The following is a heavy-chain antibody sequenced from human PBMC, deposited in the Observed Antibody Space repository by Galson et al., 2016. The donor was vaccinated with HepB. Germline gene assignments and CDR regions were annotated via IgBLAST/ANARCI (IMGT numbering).Heavy chain of an antibody. Sequence: SLRLSCAASGFTFSSYTLHWVRQAPGKGLEYVSAINDNGGTTYYADSVKGRFPISRDNSKNTLYLQMSSLRAEDTAVYYCVKTFGYGYGIHFFDCWGQGTLVTVSS. V-gene: IGHV3-64D*09. CDR3: VKTFGYGYGIHFFDC. J-gene: IGHJ4*02. CDR2: INDNGGTT. D-gene: IGHD5-18*01. CDR1: GFTFSSYT.